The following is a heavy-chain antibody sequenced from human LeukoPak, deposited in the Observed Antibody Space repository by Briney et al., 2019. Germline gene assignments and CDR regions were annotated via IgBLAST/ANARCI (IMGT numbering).Heavy chain of an antibody. Sequence: ASVKVSCKASGYTFTNYYMHWVRQAPGQGLEWMGIINPSGGITNYAQKFQERITITRDMSTSTAYMELSSLRSEDTAVYYCAAGYNNYDSRRPSFDYWGQGTLVTVSS. CDR3: AAGYNNYDSRRPSFDY. CDR2: INPSGGIT. D-gene: IGHD3-22*01. V-gene: IGHV1-46*01. J-gene: IGHJ4*02. CDR1: GYTFTNYY.